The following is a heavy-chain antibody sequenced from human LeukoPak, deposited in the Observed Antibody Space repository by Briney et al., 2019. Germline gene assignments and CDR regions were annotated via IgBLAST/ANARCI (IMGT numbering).Heavy chain of an antibody. V-gene: IGHV1-69*05. J-gene: IGHJ3*02. CDR1: GGTFSSYA. CDR3: ARGYSSSLGAFDI. Sequence: SVKVSCKASGGTFSSYAISWVRQAPGQGLEWMGGIIPIFGTANYAQKFQGRVTITTDESTSTAYMELSSLRSEDTAVYYCARGYSSSLGAFDIWGQGTMVTVSS. D-gene: IGHD6-13*01. CDR2: IIPIFGTA.